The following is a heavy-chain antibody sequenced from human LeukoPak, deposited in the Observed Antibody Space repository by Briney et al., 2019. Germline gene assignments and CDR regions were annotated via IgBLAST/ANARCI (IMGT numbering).Heavy chain of an antibody. CDR3: ARELYSEYGSEREYYYYMDV. D-gene: IGHD3-10*01. V-gene: IGHV4-34*01. J-gene: IGHJ6*03. Sequence: PSETLSLTCAVYGGSFSGFYWTWIRQPPGKGLEWIGEINHSGSTNYNPSLKSRVTISVDPSKNQFSLKLSSVTAADTAVYYCARELYSEYGSEREYYYYMDVWGKGTTVTVSS. CDR2: INHSGST. CDR1: GGSFSGFY.